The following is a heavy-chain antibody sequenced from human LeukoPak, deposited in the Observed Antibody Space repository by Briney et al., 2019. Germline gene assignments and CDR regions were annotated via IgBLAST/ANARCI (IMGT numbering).Heavy chain of an antibody. D-gene: IGHD3-22*01. CDR2: IIPIFGTA. CDR1: GGTFSSYA. CDR3: ASPSTMTDDYYYMDV. V-gene: IGHV1-69*05. J-gene: IGHJ6*03. Sequence: SVKVSCKASGGTFSSYAISWVRQAPGQGLEWMGRIIPIFGTANYAQKFKGRVTITTDESTSTAYMELSSLRSEDTAVYYCASPSTMTDDYYYMDVWGKGTTVTVSS.